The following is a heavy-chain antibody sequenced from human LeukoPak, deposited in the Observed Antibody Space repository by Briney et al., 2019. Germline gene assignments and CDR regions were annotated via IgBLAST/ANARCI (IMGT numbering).Heavy chain of an antibody. V-gene: IGHV3-7*01. CDR1: ELIFSDFC. J-gene: IGHJ4*02. CDR2: IKKDGSER. D-gene: IGHD1-26*01. CDR3: TRGGRYTSYYWQY. Sequence: GGSLRLSCVASELIFSDFCMTWVRHSRGKGLEWVATIKKDGSERYYVDSVKGRFTISRDNAENTLYLHMNSLRAEDTAVYYCTRGGRYTSYYWQYWGLGTLVTVSS.